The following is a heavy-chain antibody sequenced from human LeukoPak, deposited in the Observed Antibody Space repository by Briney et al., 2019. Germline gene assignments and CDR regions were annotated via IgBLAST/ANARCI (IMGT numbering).Heavy chain of an antibody. V-gene: IGHV4-39*02. CDR3: ARDHLANLASRLFDP. Sequence: SETLSLTCTVSGDSISSTNYYWGWIRQPPGKGLEWIGSIYYSGSTYYNPSLESRVTISVDTSKNQFSLKLSSVTAADTAVYYCARDHLANLASRLFDPWGQGTLVTVSS. CDR2: IYYSGST. CDR1: GDSISSTNYY. J-gene: IGHJ5*02. D-gene: IGHD3-3*01.